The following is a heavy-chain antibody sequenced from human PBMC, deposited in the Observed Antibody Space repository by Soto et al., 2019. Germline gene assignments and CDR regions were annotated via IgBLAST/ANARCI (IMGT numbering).Heavy chain of an antibody. V-gene: IGHV1-18*04. CDR2: ISVNNGKT. CDR3: VRDGNWNYEH. Sequence: QVQLLQSGAEVKKPGASVRVSCKASGYTFANYGISWVRQAPGQGLEWMGWISVNNGKTHYAQKLQGRVTMTADTSTSTAYMELRSLRSDDTAMYYCVRDGNWNYEHWGQGTLVTVSS. D-gene: IGHD1-7*01. J-gene: IGHJ4*02. CDR1: GYTFANYG.